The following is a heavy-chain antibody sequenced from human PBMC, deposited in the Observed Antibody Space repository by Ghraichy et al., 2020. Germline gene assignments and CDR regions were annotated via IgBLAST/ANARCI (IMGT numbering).Heavy chain of an antibody. D-gene: IGHD6-6*01. CDR1: GGSISSGGYS. CDR2: IYHSGST. Sequence: SETLSLTCAVSGGSISSGGYSWSWIRQPPGKGLEWIGYIYHSGSTYYNPSLKSRVTISVDRSKNQFSLKLSSVTAADTAVYYCARGVAARLDYWGQGTLVTVSS. J-gene: IGHJ4*02. CDR3: ARGVAARLDY. V-gene: IGHV4-30-2*01.